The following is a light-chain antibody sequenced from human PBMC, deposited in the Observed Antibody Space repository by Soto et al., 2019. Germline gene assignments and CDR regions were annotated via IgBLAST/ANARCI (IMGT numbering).Light chain of an antibody. J-gene: IGLJ3*02. Sequence: QSALTQPPSASGSPGQSVTISCTGTSSDVGGYNFVSWYQQHPGKAPKLMIYEVTKRPSGVPDRFSGSKSGNTASLTVSGLQAEDEADYYCGSYTHTVWVFGGGTKVTVL. CDR2: EVT. CDR1: SSDVGGYNF. V-gene: IGLV2-8*01. CDR3: GSYTHTVWV.